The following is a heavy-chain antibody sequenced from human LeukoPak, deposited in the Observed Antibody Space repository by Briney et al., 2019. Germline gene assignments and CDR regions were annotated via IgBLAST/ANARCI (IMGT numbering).Heavy chain of an antibody. Sequence: GASVKVSCKVSGYTLTELSMHWVRQAPGKGLEWMGGFDPEDGETIYAQKFQGRVTMTEDTSTDTAYMELSSLRSEDTAVYYCATGPPLAAAGFMDYWGQGTLVTVSS. CDR2: FDPEDGET. V-gene: IGHV1-24*01. D-gene: IGHD6-13*01. J-gene: IGHJ4*02. CDR3: ATGPPLAAAGFMDY. CDR1: GYTLTELS.